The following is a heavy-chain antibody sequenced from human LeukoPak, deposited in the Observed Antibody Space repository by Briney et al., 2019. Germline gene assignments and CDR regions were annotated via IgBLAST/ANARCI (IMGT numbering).Heavy chain of an antibody. CDR1: GGSISSYY. Sequence: SETLSLTCTVSGGSISSYYWSWIRQPPGKGLEWIGYIYYSGSTNYNPSLKSRVTISVDTSKNQFSLKLSSVTAADTAVYYCARVRRYYYDSSGYYTLFDYWGQGTLVTVSS. CDR2: IYYSGST. CDR3: ARVRRYYYDSSGYYTLFDY. V-gene: IGHV4-59*01. D-gene: IGHD3-22*01. J-gene: IGHJ4*02.